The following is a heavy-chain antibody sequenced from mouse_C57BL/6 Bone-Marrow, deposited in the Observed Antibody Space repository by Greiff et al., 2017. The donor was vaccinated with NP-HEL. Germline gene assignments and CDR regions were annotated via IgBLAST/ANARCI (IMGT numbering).Heavy chain of an antibody. CDR2: INPNNGGT. J-gene: IGHJ1*03. V-gene: IGHV1-22*01. CDR3: TSSYGYFDV. Sequence: EVQLQQSGPELVKPGASVKMSCKASGYTFTDYNMHWVKQSHGKSLEWIGYINPNNGGTSYNQKFKGKATLTVNKSSSTAYMELSSLTNEDSAVYYCTSSYGYFDVWGTGTTVTVSS. CDR1: GYTFTDYN.